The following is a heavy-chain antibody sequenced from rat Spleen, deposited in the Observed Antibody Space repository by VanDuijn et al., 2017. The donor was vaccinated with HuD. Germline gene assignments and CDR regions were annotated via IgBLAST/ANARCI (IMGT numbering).Heavy chain of an antibody. CDR3: ARHQAGYGYFDL. Sequence: EVQLVESGGGAVQPGRSMKLSCAASGLSFSNYDMAWVRQAPTKGLEWVATISYDGSSTYYRDSVKGRFTISRDNAKSTLYLQMDSLRSEETATYYCARHQAGYGYFDLWGPGTMVTVSS. J-gene: IGHJ1*01. V-gene: IGHV5-7*01. CDR2: ISYDGSST. CDR1: GLSFSNYD. D-gene: IGHD4-3*01.